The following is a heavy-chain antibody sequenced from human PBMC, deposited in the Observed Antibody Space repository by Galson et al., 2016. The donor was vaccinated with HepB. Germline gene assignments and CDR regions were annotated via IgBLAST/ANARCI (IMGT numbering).Heavy chain of an antibody. D-gene: IGHD3-16*01. CDR1: GFTFSSYA. J-gene: IGHJ4*02. Sequence: SLRLSCAASGFTFSSYAMSWVRQAPGRGLEWVSAISGSGGSTYYADSVKGRFTISRDNPKNTLYLQMNSLRAEDTAVYYCAKMGTRVITTYYFDYWGQGTLVTVSS. CDR3: AKMGTRVITTYYFDY. CDR2: ISGSGGST. V-gene: IGHV3-23*01.